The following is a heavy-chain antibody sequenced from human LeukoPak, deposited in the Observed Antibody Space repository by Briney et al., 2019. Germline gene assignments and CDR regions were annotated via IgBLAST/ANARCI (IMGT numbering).Heavy chain of an antibody. CDR3: ARSPIVPTYLFDY. D-gene: IGHD2-2*01. Sequence: SETLSLTCTVSGGSISSSSYYWGWIRQPPGKGLEWIGSFYYSGSTYYNPSLKSRVTISVDTSKNQFSLKLSSVTAADTAVYYCARSPIVPTYLFDYWGQGTLVTVSS. J-gene: IGHJ4*02. V-gene: IGHV4-39*01. CDR2: FYYSGST. CDR1: GGSISSSSYY.